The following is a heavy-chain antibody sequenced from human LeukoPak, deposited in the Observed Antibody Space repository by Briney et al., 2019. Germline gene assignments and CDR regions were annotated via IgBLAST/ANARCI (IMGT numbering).Heavy chain of an antibody. Sequence: ASVKVSRKASGYTFTRYYMHWVRQAPGQGLEWMGIINPSGGSTSYAQKFQGRVTMTRDTSTSTVYMELSSLRSEDTAVYYCARAEQLAEFDYWGQGTLVTVRS. CDR3: ARAEQLAEFDY. V-gene: IGHV1-46*01. D-gene: IGHD6-6*01. CDR1: GYTFTRYY. CDR2: INPSGGST. J-gene: IGHJ4*02.